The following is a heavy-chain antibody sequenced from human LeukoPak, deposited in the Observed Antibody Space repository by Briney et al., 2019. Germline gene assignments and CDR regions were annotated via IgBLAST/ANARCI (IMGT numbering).Heavy chain of an antibody. V-gene: IGHV3-20*04. Sequence: GGSLRLSCAASGFTFDDYGMSWVRQAPGKGLEWVSGINWDAGGTGYADSVKGRFTISRDNAKNSLYLQMSSLRAEDTAFYYCARGAAGTEPFDYWGQGSLVTVSS. J-gene: IGHJ4*02. CDR3: ARGAAGTEPFDY. CDR1: GFTFDDYG. D-gene: IGHD6-13*01. CDR2: INWDAGGT.